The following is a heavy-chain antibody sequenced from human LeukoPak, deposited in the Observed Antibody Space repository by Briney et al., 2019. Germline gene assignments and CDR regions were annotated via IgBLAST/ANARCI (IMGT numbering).Heavy chain of an antibody. V-gene: IGHV1-18*01. CDR1: GYNFKTHA. J-gene: IGHJ3*02. Sequence: ASVKVSCQTSGYNFKTHAVSWVRQVPGQGLEWMGWISGYNGDTAFAPKFQGKLTMTRDTSTTTAYMELSSLTSDDTAVYYCAREGNGDAFDIWGQGTMVTVSS. CDR3: AREGNGDAFDI. D-gene: IGHD2-8*01. CDR2: ISGYNGDT.